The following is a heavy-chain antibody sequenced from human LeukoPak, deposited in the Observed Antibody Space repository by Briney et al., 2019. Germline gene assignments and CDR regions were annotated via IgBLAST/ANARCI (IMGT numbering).Heavy chain of an antibody. V-gene: IGHV1-18*01. J-gene: IGHJ6*02. CDR3: ARYSYGPYYYYYGMDV. CDR1: GYTFTSYG. CDR2: ISAYNGNT. D-gene: IGHD5-18*01. Sequence: GASVKVSCKASGYTFTSYGISWVRQAPGQGLEWMGWISAYNGNTNYAQKLQGRVTMTTDTSTSTAYMELRSLRSDDTAVYYCARYSYGPYYYYYGMDVWGQGTLVTVSS.